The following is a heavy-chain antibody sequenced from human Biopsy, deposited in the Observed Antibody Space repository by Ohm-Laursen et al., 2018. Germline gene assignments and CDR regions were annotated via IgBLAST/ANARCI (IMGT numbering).Heavy chain of an antibody. CDR2: INSVGTI. D-gene: IGHD3-16*01. CDR1: GFIFSDYY. J-gene: IGHJ4*02. Sequence: SLRLSCAASGFIFSDYYMSWIRQAPGKGLEWVSNINSVGTIYYADSVRGRFTISRDNAKNSPYLQMNSLRVEDTAVYYCARSVGIMAAPIDYWGQGTLVTVSS. CDR3: ARSVGIMAAPIDY. V-gene: IGHV3-11*01.